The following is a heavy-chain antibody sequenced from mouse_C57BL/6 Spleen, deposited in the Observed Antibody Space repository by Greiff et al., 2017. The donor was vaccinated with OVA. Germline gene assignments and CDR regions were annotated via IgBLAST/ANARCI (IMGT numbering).Heavy chain of an antibody. CDR1: GYTFTSYD. V-gene: IGHV1-85*01. D-gene: IGHD1-1*01. CDR3: ARYGITTAFDY. Sequence: VHLVESGPELVKPGASVKLSCKASGYTFTSYDINWVKQRPGQGLEWIGWMYPRDGSTKYNEKFKGKATLTVDTSSSTAYMELHSLTSEDSAVYFCARYGITTAFDYWGQGTTLTVSS. CDR2: MYPRDGST. J-gene: IGHJ2*01.